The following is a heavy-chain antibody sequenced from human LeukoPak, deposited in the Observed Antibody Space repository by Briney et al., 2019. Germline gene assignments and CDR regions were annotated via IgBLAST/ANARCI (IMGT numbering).Heavy chain of an antibody. CDR2: IIPIFGTA. J-gene: IGHJ3*02. CDR1: GGTFSSYA. Sequence: ASVKVSCKASGGTFSSYAISWVRQAPGQGLEWMGGIIPIFGTANYAQKFQGRVTITADESTSTAYMELSSLRSEDTAVYYCARSICGGDCYGDAFDIWGQGTMVTVSS. D-gene: IGHD2-21*02. CDR3: ARSICGGDCYGDAFDI. V-gene: IGHV1-69*13.